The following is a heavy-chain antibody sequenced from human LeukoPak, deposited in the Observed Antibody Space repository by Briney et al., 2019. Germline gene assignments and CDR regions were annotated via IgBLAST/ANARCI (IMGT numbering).Heavy chain of an antibody. V-gene: IGHV2-5*02. J-gene: IGHJ4*02. CDR3: AHSPLNYYDSSNFDY. CDR2: IYWDDDK. Sequence: SGPTLVKPTQTLTLTCTFSGFSLSTSGVGVGWTRQPPGKALEWLALIYWDDDKRYSPSLKSRLTITKDTSKNQVVLTMTNMDPVDTATYYCAHSPLNYYDSSNFDYWGQGTLVTVSS. CDR1: GFSLSTSGVG. D-gene: IGHD3-22*01.